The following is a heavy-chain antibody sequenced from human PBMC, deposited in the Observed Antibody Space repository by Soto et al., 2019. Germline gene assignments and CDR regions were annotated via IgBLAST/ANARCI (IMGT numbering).Heavy chain of an antibody. V-gene: IGHV4-30-2*01. J-gene: IGHJ5*02. CDR2: IYHSGST. CDR3: ARFPSP. CDR1: GGSISSGGYS. Sequence: QLQLQESGSGLVKPSQTLSLTCAVSGGSISSGGYSWSWIRQPPGKGLEWIGYIYHSGSTYYNPSLKRPFTISVDRSKNQFSLKLNSVSAANTAVHYHARFPSPWGQGTLDTVSS.